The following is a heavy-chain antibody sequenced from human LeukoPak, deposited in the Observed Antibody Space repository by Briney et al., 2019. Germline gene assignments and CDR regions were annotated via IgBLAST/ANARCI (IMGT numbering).Heavy chain of an antibody. V-gene: IGHV4-4*07. CDR2: IYTSGST. CDR1: GGSISSYY. Sequence: SETLSLTCTVSGGSISSYYWSWTRQPAGKGLEWIGRIYTSGSTNYNPSLKSRVTMSVDTSKNQFSLKLSSVTAADTAVYYCARDRIFGVVITPYYYYYGMDVWGQGTTVTVSS. CDR3: ARDRIFGVVITPYYYYYGMDV. D-gene: IGHD3-3*01. J-gene: IGHJ6*02.